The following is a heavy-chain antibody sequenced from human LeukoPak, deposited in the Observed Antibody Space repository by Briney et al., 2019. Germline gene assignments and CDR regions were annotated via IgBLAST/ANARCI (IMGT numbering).Heavy chain of an antibody. Sequence: TGGSLRLSCAVSGFPVSSNHMGWVRQAPGKGLEWVSSISGSAGRTYYADSVKGRFTISRDNSKNTVSLQMNSLRADDTAIYYCARDGEPRYWGSGYYYGMDVWGQGATVTVSS. CDR3: ARDGEPRYWGSGYYYGMDV. V-gene: IGHV3-23*01. J-gene: IGHJ6*02. CDR2: ISGSAGRT. CDR1: GFPVSSNH. D-gene: IGHD7-27*01.